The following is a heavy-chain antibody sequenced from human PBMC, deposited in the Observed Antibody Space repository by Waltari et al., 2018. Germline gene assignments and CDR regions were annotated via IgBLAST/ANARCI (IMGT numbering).Heavy chain of an antibody. D-gene: IGHD6-13*01. CDR1: GYIFSNYG. V-gene: IGHV1-18*01. CDR3: ARDDVDSSNFGGF. Sequence: QLVQSGAEVKKPGASVKVSCKASGYIFSNYGITWVRKAPGQGLEWMGWIYPYNGNTKYEQNLQGRVTITTDTSTTTAYMEIRSLRSDDTAIYYCARDDVDSSNFGGFWGQGTLVTVSS. CDR2: IYPYNGNT. J-gene: IGHJ4*02.